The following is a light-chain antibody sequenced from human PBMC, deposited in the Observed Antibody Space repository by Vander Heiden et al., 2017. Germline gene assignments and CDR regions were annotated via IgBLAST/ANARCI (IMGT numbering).Light chain of an antibody. CDR3: QQRSNWPT. V-gene: IGKV3-11*01. CDR2: DAS. Sequence: EIVLTQSPATLSLSPGERATLSCRASQSVSSYLAWYQQKTGQAPRLLIYDASNRATGIPARFSGSGSGTDFTLTISSLEPEDFAVDYCQQRSNWPTFGQGTKLEIK. J-gene: IGKJ2*01. CDR1: QSVSSY.